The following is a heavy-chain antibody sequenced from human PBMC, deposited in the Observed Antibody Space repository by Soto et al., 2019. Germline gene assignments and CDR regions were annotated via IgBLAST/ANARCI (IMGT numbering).Heavy chain of an antibody. V-gene: IGHV1-3*01. CDR3: ARGRYYYDSSGYPTPSDY. Sequence: QVQLVQSGAEVKKPGASVKVSCKASGYTFTSYAMHWVRQAPGQRLEWMGWINAGNGNTKYSQKFQGRVTITRDTSASTDYMELSSLRSEDTAVYYCARGRYYYDSSGYPTPSDYWGQGTLVTVSS. J-gene: IGHJ4*02. CDR1: GYTFTSYA. D-gene: IGHD3-22*01. CDR2: INAGNGNT.